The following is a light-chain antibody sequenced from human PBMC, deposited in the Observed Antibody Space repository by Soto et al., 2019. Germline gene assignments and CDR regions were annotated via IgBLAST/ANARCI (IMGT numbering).Light chain of an antibody. J-gene: IGKJ5*01. V-gene: IGKV3-11*01. CDR2: DAS. Sequence: EIVLTQSPATLSLSPGERATLSCGASQSVRTVLAWYQQKPGQAPRLLIYDASTRATGVPARFSGSGSGTDFTLTISNLESADFGVYYCQQRTDWPTITFGQGTRLDIK. CDR1: QSVRTV. CDR3: QQRTDWPTIT.